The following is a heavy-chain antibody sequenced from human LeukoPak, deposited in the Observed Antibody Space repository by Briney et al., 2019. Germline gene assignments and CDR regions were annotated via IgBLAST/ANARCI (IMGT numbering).Heavy chain of an antibody. CDR3: ARDRPYSGSFADAFDI. CDR1: GYTFTSYD. V-gene: IGHV1-8*01. D-gene: IGHD1-26*01. CDR2: MNPNSGNT. J-gene: IGHJ3*02. Sequence: ASVKVSCKASGYTFTSYDINWVRQATGQGLEWMGWMNPNSGNTGYAQKFQGRVTMTRNTSISTAYMELSSLRSDDTAVYYCARDRPYSGSFADAFDIWGQGTMVTVSS.